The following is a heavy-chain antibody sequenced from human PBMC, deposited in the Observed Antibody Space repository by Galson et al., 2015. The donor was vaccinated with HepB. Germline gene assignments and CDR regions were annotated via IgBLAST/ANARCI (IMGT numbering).Heavy chain of an antibody. CDR3: ARDSSDWSLDY. V-gene: IGHV1-46*01. Sequence: SVKVSCKASGYHFTKYHVHWVRQAPGQGLEWIGIDGFNGEGTNYAQKFQGRLTMTRDTPTNTVYMELSSLTSEDTAIYLCARDSSDWSLDYWGQGTLVTVSS. J-gene: IGHJ4*02. D-gene: IGHD6-19*01. CDR2: DGFNGEGT. CDR1: GYHFTKYH.